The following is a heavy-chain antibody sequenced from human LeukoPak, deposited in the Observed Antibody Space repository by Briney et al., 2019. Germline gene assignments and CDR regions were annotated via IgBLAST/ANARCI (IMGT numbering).Heavy chain of an antibody. D-gene: IGHD3-3*01. CDR1: GFTFSDYY. J-gene: IGHJ5*02. CDR2: ISSSGSTI. Sequence: PGGSLRLSCAASGFTFSDYYMSWIRQAPGKGLEWVSYISSSGSTIYYADSVKGRFTISRDSSKNTLYLQMNSLRAEDTAVYYCAKVPYYDFWSGYPFDPWGQGTLVTVSS. CDR3: AKVPYYDFWSGYPFDP. V-gene: IGHV3-11*01.